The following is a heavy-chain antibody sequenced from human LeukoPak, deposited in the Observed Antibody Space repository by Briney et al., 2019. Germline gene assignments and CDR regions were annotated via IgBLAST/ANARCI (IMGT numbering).Heavy chain of an antibody. CDR1: GYTFTTLD. V-gene: IGHV1-18*01. Sequence: ASVKVSCKASGYTFTTLDINWVRQATGQGLEWMGWISAYNGNTNYAQKLQGRVTMTTDTSTSTAYMELRSLRSDDTAVYYCARAVAAAGSYWYFDLWGRGTLVTVSS. J-gene: IGHJ2*01. CDR3: ARAVAAAGSYWYFDL. CDR2: ISAYNGNT. D-gene: IGHD6-13*01.